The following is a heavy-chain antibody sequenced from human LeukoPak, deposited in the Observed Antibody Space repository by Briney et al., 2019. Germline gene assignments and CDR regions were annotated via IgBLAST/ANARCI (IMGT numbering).Heavy chain of an antibody. CDR1: GGSFSGYY. J-gene: IGHJ5*02. Sequence: SETLSLTCAVYGGSFSGYYWSWIRQPPGKGLEWIGEINHSGSTNYNPSLKSRVTISVDTSKNQFSLKLSSVTAADTAVYYCARGTPTRFGVGCDPWGQGTLVTVSS. V-gene: IGHV4-34*01. CDR2: INHSGST. D-gene: IGHD3-3*01. CDR3: ARGTPTRFGVGCDP.